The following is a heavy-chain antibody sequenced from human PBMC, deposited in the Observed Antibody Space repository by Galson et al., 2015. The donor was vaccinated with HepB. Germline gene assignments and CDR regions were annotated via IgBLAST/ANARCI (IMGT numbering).Heavy chain of an antibody. D-gene: IGHD6-6*01. CDR3: AREECRAARRVCYYGMDV. Sequence: CAISGDSVSSTSAAWNWIRQSPSRGLEWLGRTYYRSKWYNDYAVSVKSRITINPDTSKNQFSLQLNSVTPEDTAVYYCAREECRAARRVCYYGMDVWGQGTTVTVSS. J-gene: IGHJ6*02. CDR1: GDSVSSTSAA. V-gene: IGHV6-1*01. CDR2: TYYRSKWYN.